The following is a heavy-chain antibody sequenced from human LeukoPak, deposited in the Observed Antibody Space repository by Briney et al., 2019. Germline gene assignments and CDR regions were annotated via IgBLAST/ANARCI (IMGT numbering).Heavy chain of an antibody. Sequence: SETLSLTCTVSGGSISSGDYYWSWIRQPPGKGLEWIGYIYYSGGTYNNPSLKSRVTISLDTSKNQFSLKLSSVTAADTAVYYCARHSYGDYAYFDLWGRGTLVTVSS. J-gene: IGHJ2*01. D-gene: IGHD4-17*01. CDR3: ARHSYGDYAYFDL. V-gene: IGHV4-30-4*01. CDR1: GGSISSGDYY. CDR2: IYYSGGT.